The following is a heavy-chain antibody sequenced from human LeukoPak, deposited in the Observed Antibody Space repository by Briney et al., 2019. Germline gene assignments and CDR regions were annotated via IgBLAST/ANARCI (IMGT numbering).Heavy chain of an antibody. CDR3: ARGEWELLPGAFDI. CDR1: GGSISSGAYY. Sequence: LSLTCTVSGGSISSGAYYWSWVRQAPGKGLEWVSAISGSGGSTYYADSVKGRFTISRDNSKNTLYLQMNSLRAEDTAVYYCARGEWELLPGAFDIWGQGTMVTVSS. D-gene: IGHD1-26*01. CDR2: ISGSGGST. J-gene: IGHJ3*02. V-gene: IGHV3-23*01.